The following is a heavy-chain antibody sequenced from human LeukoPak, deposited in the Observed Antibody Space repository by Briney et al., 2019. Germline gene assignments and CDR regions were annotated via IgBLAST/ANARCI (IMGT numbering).Heavy chain of an antibody. J-gene: IGHJ3*01. CDR1: GFSFSSYW. Sequence: GGSLRLSCAASGFSFSSYWMTWVRQAPGKGLEWVANIKQDESEKYYVDSVKGRFTISRDHADNSLYLQMNSLRAEDTAVYYCAKVPRRDGFDLWGQGTMVTVSS. V-gene: IGHV3-7*03. CDR3: AKVPRRDGFDL. CDR2: IKQDESEK.